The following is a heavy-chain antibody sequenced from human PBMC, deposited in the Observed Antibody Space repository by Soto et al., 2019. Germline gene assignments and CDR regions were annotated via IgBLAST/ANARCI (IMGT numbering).Heavy chain of an antibody. Sequence: HPGGSLRLSCAASGFTFSSYAMSWVRQAPGKGLEWVSAISGSGGSTYYADSVKGRFTISRDNSKNTLYLQMNSLRAEDTAVYYCAKVPNNYDFWSGYYTNYYYYYMDVWGKGTTVTVSS. D-gene: IGHD3-3*01. CDR2: ISGSGGST. CDR3: AKVPNNYDFWSGYYTNYYYYYMDV. CDR1: GFTFSSYA. J-gene: IGHJ6*03. V-gene: IGHV3-23*01.